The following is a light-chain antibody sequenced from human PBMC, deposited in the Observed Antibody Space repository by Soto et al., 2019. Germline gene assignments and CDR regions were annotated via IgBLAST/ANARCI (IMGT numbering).Light chain of an antibody. Sequence: DIQLTQSPSSLSASVGDRVTITCRASQDIGYFLMWYQQKPGKVPKLLIYSTSSLFSGVPSRFRGSGSGTDFTLSITRLQPEDVATYYCQKYDSAPYTFGPGTRVDI. CDR1: QDIGYF. CDR2: STS. CDR3: QKYDSAPYT. J-gene: IGKJ3*01. V-gene: IGKV1-27*01.